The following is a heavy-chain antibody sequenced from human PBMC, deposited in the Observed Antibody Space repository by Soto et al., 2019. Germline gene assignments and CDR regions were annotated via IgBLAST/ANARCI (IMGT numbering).Heavy chain of an antibody. Sequence: GGSLRLSCAASGFTFSSYGMHWVRQAPGKGLEWVAVISYDGSNKYYADSVKGRFTISRDNSKNTLYLQMNSLRAEDTAVYYCAKVAWAGRIYYYGMDVWGQGTTVTVYS. CDR3: AKVAWAGRIYYYGMDV. CDR2: ISYDGSNK. CDR1: GFTFSSYG. V-gene: IGHV3-30*18. J-gene: IGHJ6*02. D-gene: IGHD3-10*01.